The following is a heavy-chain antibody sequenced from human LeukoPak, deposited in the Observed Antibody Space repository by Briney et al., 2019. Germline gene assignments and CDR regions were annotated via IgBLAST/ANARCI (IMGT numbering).Heavy chain of an antibody. D-gene: IGHD6-13*01. CDR1: GFTFDDYA. Sequence: PGGSLRLSCAASGFTFDDYAMHWVRQAPGKGLEWVSLISWDGGSTYYADSVKGRFTISRDNSKNSLYLQMNSLRAEDTALYYCAKDRAAAGTSMDYWGREPWSPSPQ. CDR2: ISWDGGST. J-gene: IGHJ4*02. V-gene: IGHV3-43D*03. CDR3: AKDRAAAGTSMDY.